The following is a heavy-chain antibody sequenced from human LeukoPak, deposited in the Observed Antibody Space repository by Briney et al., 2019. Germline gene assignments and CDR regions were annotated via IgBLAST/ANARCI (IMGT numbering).Heavy chain of an antibody. CDR3: ARGQPAVSGYAPGVYFDY. Sequence: GGSVRLSCAASGFTVSSNYMSWVREAPGKGLEWVSVIYSGGSIYYADSVKGRFTISRDNSKNTLYLQMNSLRAEDTAVYYCARGQPAVSGYAPGVYFDYWGQGTLVTVSS. CDR2: IYSGGSI. D-gene: IGHD5-12*01. CDR1: GFTVSSNY. J-gene: IGHJ4*02. V-gene: IGHV3-66*01.